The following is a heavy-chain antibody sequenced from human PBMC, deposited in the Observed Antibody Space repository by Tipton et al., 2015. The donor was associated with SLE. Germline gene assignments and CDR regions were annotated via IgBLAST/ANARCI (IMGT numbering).Heavy chain of an antibody. CDR3: ARDRAAAGTYGMDV. Sequence: TLSLTCTVSGGSISSSSYYWGWIRQPPGKGLEWIGSIYYSGSTYYNPSLKGRVTISVDTSKNQFSLKLSSVTAADTAVYYCARDRAAAGTYGMDVWGQGTTVTVSS. CDR2: IYYSGST. J-gene: IGHJ6*02. D-gene: IGHD6-13*01. V-gene: IGHV4-39*07. CDR1: GGSISSSSYY.